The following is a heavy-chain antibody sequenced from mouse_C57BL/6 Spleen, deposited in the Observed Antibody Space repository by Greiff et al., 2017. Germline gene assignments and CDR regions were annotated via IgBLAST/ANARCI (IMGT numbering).Heavy chain of an antibody. D-gene: IGHD1-1*01. CDR2: IYPGDGDT. V-gene: IGHV1-82*01. CDR3: AREATVVATRYFDV. J-gene: IGHJ1*03. CDR1: GYAFSSSW. Sequence: VKLMESGPELVKPGASVKISCKASGYAFSSSWMNWVKQRPGKGLEWIGRIYPGDGDTNYNGKFKGKATLTADKSSSTAYMQLSSLTSEDSAVYFCAREATVVATRYFDVWGTGTTVTVSS.